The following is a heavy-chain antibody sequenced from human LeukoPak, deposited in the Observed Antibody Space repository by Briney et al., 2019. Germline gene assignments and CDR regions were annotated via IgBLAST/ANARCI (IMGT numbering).Heavy chain of an antibody. J-gene: IGHJ5*02. CDR2: INTDGSNT. V-gene: IGHV3-74*01. CDR1: GFTFSSYW. CDR3: ERGGNWFDP. Sequence: GGSLRLSCAASGFTFSSYWMFWVRQAPGKGLVWVSRINTDGSNTTYADSVKGRFTISRDNAKNTLYLQMNSLRAEDTAVYYCERGGNWFDPWGQGTLVTVSS.